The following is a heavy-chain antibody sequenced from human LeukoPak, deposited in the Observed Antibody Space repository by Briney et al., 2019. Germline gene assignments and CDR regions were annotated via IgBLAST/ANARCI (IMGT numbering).Heavy chain of an antibody. CDR3: ARALTDYSQLPSDAFNI. J-gene: IGHJ3*02. Sequence: ASVKASCKASGYTFTSYAMNWVRQAPGHGREWMGGINTKTGNPTYAQGLTGWLVFSLDTAASPAYLQISNLKAGDTAVYYCARALTDYSQLPSDAFNIWGQGTMVTVSS. V-gene: IGHV7-4-1*02. CDR2: INTKTGNP. CDR1: GYTFTSYA. D-gene: IGHD1-1*01.